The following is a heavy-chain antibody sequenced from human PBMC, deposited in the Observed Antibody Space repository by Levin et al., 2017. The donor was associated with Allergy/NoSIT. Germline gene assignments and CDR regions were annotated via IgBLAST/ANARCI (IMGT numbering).Heavy chain of an antibody. Sequence: GGSLRLSCAASGFTFSSYDMHWVRQATGKGLEWVSAIGTAGDTYYPGSVKGRFTISRENAKNSLYLQMNSLRAGDTAVYYCARGRYCSSTSCYGHYYYGMDVWGQGTTVTVSS. CDR2: IGTAGDT. V-gene: IGHV3-13*01. CDR3: ARGRYCSSTSCYGHYYYGMDV. CDR1: GFTFSSYD. J-gene: IGHJ6*02. D-gene: IGHD2-2*01.